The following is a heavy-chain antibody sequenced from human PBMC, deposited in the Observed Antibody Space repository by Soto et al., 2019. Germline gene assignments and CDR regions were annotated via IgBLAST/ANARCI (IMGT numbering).Heavy chain of an antibody. D-gene: IGHD3-22*01. CDR1: GFTFSTYG. J-gene: IGHJ4*02. Sequence: GGSLRLSCAASGFTFSTYGMHCCGHSPCKGLEWVAFIQYHGINKDYADSVKGRFTISRDNSRNTLYLQMNSLRAEDTAVYYCARGLDYDSSGYYLDFWGQGALVTVSS. V-gene: IGHV3-30*02. CDR2: IQYHGINK. CDR3: ARGLDYDSSGYYLDF.